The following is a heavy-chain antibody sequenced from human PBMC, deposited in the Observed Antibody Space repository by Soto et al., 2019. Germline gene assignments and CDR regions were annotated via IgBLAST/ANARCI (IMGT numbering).Heavy chain of an antibody. CDR3: AQMDFYSGSRPVLAD. CDR1: GFIFSEYG. V-gene: IGHV3-23*01. Sequence: EVPLLESGGGLAQPGGSLRLSGVGSGFIFSEYGMSWVRQAPGKGPEWVSTVLRGGLSTYYADAVKGRFSISRDNAKSTVFLQLKRLRVEDTAVYYCAQMDFYSGSRPVLADWGQGALVTFSS. J-gene: IGHJ4*02. CDR2: VLRGGLST. D-gene: IGHD1-26*01.